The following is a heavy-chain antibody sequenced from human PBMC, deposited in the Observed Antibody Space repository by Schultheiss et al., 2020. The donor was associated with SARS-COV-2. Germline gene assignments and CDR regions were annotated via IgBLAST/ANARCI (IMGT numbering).Heavy chain of an antibody. J-gene: IGHJ6*02. CDR3: ARDRGVGGGWHYEFWSGYKPGDHYGMGV. V-gene: IGHV4-30-4*01. Sequence: SETLSLTCAVSGGSISSSNWWSWVRQPPGKGLEWIGYIYYSGSTYYNPSLKSRVTISVDTSKNQFSLKLSSVTAADTAVYYCARDRGVGGGWHYEFWSGYKPGDHYGMGVWCQGTTVTVS. CDR2: IYYSGST. D-gene: IGHD3-3*01. CDR1: GGSISSSNW.